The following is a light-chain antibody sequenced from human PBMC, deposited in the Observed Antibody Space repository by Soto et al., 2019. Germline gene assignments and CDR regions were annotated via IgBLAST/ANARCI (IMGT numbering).Light chain of an antibody. V-gene: IGKV3-11*01. J-gene: IGKJ4*01. CDR2: DAS. Sequence: EIVLTQSPATLSLSPGERATLSCRASQSVSIDLAWYQQKPGQAPRLLIYDASNRATGIQARFSGSGSGTDFSLTISSLEPEDFAVYYCQQRSNWRRLTFGGGTKVEIK. CDR3: QQRSNWRRLT. CDR1: QSVSID.